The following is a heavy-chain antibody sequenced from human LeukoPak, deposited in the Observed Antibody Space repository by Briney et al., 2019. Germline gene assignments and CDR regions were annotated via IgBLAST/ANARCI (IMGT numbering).Heavy chain of an antibody. V-gene: IGHV3-30*03. CDR2: VSYDGRNE. D-gene: IGHD3-10*01. J-gene: IGHJ6*02. Sequence: PGRSLRLSCAASGFTFWSYGMHCVRQAPGKGLEWVAVVSYDGRNEYYVDSVKGRFTISRDNAKNSLYLQMNSLRAEDTAVYYCARDQSLLWFGELLLDPFYGMDVWGQGTTVTVSS. CDR1: GFTFWSYG. CDR3: ARDQSLLWFGELLLDPFYGMDV.